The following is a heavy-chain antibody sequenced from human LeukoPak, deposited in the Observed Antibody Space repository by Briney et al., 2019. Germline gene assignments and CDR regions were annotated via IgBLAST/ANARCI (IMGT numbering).Heavy chain of an antibody. CDR1: GFTFNTYT. D-gene: IGHD3-22*01. J-gene: IGHJ4*01. V-gene: IGHV3-48*01. CDR2: ISGSSGII. Sequence: GGSLRLSCAASGFTFNTYTMNWVRQAPGKGLEWVSYISGSSGIIDYADSVRGRFTISRDNAKNSLYLQMNSLRAEDTAVYYCARVSTYYESSGQVPFDYWGHGTLVTVSS. CDR3: ARVSTYYESSGQVPFDY.